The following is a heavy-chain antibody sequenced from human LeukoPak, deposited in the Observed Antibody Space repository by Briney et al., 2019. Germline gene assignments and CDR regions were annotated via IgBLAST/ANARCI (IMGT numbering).Heavy chain of an antibody. Sequence: GGSLRLSCAASEFTFSSYSMNWVRQAPGKGLEWVSYITNSGNSKSYADSVKGRFTISRDNTKNSLYLQMNGLRAEDTAVYYCARDVDYGFGVWGRGTMVTVSS. D-gene: IGHD3/OR15-3a*01. V-gene: IGHV3-48*01. CDR3: ARDVDYGFGV. J-gene: IGHJ3*01. CDR1: EFTFSSYS. CDR2: ITNSGNSK.